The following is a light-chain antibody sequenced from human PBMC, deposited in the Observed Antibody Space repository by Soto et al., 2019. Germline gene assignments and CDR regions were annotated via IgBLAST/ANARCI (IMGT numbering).Light chain of an antibody. Sequence: EIVMTQSPATLSLSPGEKATLSCRASQIISNNFAWFQQKPGQVPRLLIYGASNRATGVSARFSASGSGTDFTLTISGLQPEDFALYYCQVYGILPWTFGQGTKVDIK. CDR3: QVYGILPWT. J-gene: IGKJ1*01. CDR2: GAS. V-gene: IGKV3-15*01. CDR1: QIISNN.